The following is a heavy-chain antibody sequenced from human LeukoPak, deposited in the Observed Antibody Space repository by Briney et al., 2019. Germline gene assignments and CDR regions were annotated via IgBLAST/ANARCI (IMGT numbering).Heavy chain of an antibody. D-gene: IGHD6-13*01. Sequence: GGSLRLSCAASGLTFSRSAMSWVRQAPGKGLEWVSAISDSGGSTYYADSVKGRFTISRDNSKNTLYLQMNSLRAEDTAVYYCAKGQVRAAAGTVYFQHWGQGTLVTVSS. CDR1: GLTFSRSA. J-gene: IGHJ1*01. V-gene: IGHV3-23*01. CDR2: ISDSGGST. CDR3: AKGQVRAAAGTVYFQH.